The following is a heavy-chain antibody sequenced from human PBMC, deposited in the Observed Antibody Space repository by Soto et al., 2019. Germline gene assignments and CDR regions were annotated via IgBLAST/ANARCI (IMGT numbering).Heavy chain of an antibody. CDR1: GFTFSSYG. CDR3: AKDVLRFLEWLAFYGMDV. D-gene: IGHD3-3*01. Sequence: GGSLRLSCATSGFTFSSYGMHWVRQAPGKGLEWVAVISYDGSNKYYADSVKGRFTISRDNSKNTLYLQMNSLRAEDTAVYYCAKDVLRFLEWLAFYGMDVWGQGTTVTVSS. J-gene: IGHJ6*02. CDR2: ISYDGSNK. V-gene: IGHV3-30*18.